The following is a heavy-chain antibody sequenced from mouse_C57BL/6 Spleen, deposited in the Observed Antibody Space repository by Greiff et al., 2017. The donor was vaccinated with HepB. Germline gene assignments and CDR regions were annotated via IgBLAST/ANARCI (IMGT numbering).Heavy chain of an antibody. CDR2: IYPGDGDT. Sequence: QVQLQQSGAELVKPGASVKISCKASGYAFSSYWMNWVKQRPGKGLEWIGQIYPGDGDTNYNGKFKGKATLTADKSSSTAYMQLSSLTSEDSAVYFCARFPQLGYYFDYWGQGTTLTVSS. CDR3: ARFPQLGYYFDY. V-gene: IGHV1-80*01. CDR1: GYAFSSYW. D-gene: IGHD4-1*02. J-gene: IGHJ2*01.